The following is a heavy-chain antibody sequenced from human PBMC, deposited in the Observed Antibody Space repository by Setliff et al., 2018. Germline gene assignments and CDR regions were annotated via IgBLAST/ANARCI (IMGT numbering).Heavy chain of an antibody. CDR3: ARGGGYNSGSYQGGFYYMDV. Sequence: SETLSLTCAVYGGSFSDYHWSWIRQTPGKGLEWIGKINHSGSSTYNPSLESRVTISLYTSKSQFSLTLSPVTAADTAVYYCARGGGYNSGSYQGGFYYMDVWGKGTTVTVSS. J-gene: IGHJ6*03. CDR2: INHSGSS. D-gene: IGHD6-19*01. V-gene: IGHV4-34*01. CDR1: GGSFSDYH.